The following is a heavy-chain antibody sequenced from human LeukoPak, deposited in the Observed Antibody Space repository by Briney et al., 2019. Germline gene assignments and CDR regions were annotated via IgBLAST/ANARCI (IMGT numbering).Heavy chain of an antibody. J-gene: IGHJ4*02. CDR1: GFTFSSYA. CDR3: AGGRGVIPPVDY. CDR2: ISGSGGST. V-gene: IGHV3-23*01. D-gene: IGHD3-10*01. Sequence: GSLRLSCAASGFTFSSYAMSWVRQAPGKGLEWVSAISGSGGSTYYADSVKGRFTISRDNSKNTLYLQMNSLRAEDTAVYYCAGGRGVIPPVDYWGQGTLVTVSS.